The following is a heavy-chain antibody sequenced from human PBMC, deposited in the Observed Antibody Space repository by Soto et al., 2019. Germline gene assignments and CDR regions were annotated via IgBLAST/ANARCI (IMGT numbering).Heavy chain of an antibody. V-gene: IGHV4-59*08. CDR3: ERGSSLDY. Sequence: PSETLSLTCAVYGGCFSSYYWSWIRQPPGKGLEWIGYIYYSGSTNYNPSLKSRVTISVDTSKNQFSLKLSSVTAADTAVYYCERGSSLDYWGQGTLVTVS. CDR1: GGCFSSYY. J-gene: IGHJ4*02. D-gene: IGHD6-13*01. CDR2: IYYSGST.